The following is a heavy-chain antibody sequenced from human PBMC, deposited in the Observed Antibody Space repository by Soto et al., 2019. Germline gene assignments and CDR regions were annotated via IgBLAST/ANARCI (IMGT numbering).Heavy chain of an antibody. D-gene: IGHD3-10*01. CDR1: GYTFTSYG. CDR2: ISAYNGNT. CDR3: ASWGLNTMARGALKGAFDI. V-gene: IGHV1-18*01. Sequence: ASVKVSCKASGYTFTSYGISWVRQAPGQELEWMGWISAYNGNTNYAQKLQGRVTMTTDTSTSTAYMELRSLRSDDTAVYYCASWGLNTMARGALKGAFDIWGQGTRVTVSS. J-gene: IGHJ3*02.